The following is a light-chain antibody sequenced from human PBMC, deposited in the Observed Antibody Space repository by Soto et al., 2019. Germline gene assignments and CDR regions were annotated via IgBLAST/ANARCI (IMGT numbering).Light chain of an antibody. CDR2: DAS. CDR3: QQYNSYSRT. Sequence: DFQMTQSPSTLSASVGDRVTITCRASQNIRSRLAWFQQKPGKAPKLLIYDASSLESGVPQRFSGSGSGTEFTLTISSLQPDDFATYYCQQYNSYSRTFGQGTKVDI. J-gene: IGKJ1*01. CDR1: QNIRSR. V-gene: IGKV1-5*01.